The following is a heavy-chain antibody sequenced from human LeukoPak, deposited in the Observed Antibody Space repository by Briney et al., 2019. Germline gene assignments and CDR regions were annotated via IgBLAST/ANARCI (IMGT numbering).Heavy chain of an antibody. CDR2: IGPSSGDI. Sequence: KPGGSLRLSCAASGFTFRIYSMNWVRQAPGTGLEWVSSIGPSSGDIYYADSVKGRFTISRDNDKNSLYLQMNSLRAEDTAVCYCARDRGARGRGLAWGQGAQVTVSS. V-gene: IGHV3-21*01. J-gene: IGHJ5*02. CDR1: GFTFRIYS. D-gene: IGHD3-10*01. CDR3: ARDRGARGRGLA.